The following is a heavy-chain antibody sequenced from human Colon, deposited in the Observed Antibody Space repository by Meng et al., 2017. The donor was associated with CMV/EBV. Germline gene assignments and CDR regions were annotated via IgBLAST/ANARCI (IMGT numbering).Heavy chain of an antibody. J-gene: IGHJ5*02. CDR1: GYTFTSHW. D-gene: IGHD1-1*01. CDR3: ARHTTLDDWFDP. V-gene: IGHV5-51*01. Sequence: GESLKISCRGSGYTFTSHWIAWVRQKPGKGLEWMGFIYPADSDTAYSPAVQGQVTISVDKSSDTVYLQWDSLKASDNAAYYCARHTTLDDWFDPWGQGTMVTVSS. CDR2: IYPADSDT.